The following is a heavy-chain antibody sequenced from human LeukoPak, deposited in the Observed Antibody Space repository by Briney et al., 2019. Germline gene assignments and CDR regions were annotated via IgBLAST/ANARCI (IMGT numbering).Heavy chain of an antibody. Sequence: SETLSLTCTVSGGSISSYYWSWLRQPPGKGLEGIGYIYYSGSTNYNPSLTSRVTISVDTSKNQFSLKLSSVTAADTAVYYCARVYYSGYDKGTWFDPWGQGTLVTVSS. D-gene: IGHD5-12*01. V-gene: IGHV4-59*01. J-gene: IGHJ5*02. CDR2: IYYSGST. CDR1: GGSISSYY. CDR3: ARVYYSGYDKGTWFDP.